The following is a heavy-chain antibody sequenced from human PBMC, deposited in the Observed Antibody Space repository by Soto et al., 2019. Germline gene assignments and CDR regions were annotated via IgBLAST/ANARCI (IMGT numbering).Heavy chain of an antibody. V-gene: IGHV1-58*02. D-gene: IGHD3-10*01. CDR2: IVVGSGNT. CDR1: GCTFTSSA. CDR3: AARSRITMVRGVMYYYYYMDV. J-gene: IGHJ6*03. Sequence: SVKVSCRASGCTFTSSAMRWVRQARGQRLEWIGWIVVGSGNTNYAQKFQERVTITRDMSTSTAYMELSSLRSEDTAVYYCAARSRITMVRGVMYYYYYMDVWGKGTTVTVSS.